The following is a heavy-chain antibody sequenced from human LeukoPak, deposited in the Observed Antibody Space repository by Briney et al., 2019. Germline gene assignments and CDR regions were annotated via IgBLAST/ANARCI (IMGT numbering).Heavy chain of an antibody. CDR3: AKDQYDPQLLWFGELYTNWFDP. Sequence: PSQTLSLTCTVSGGSISSGGYYWSWIRQHPGKGLEWIGYIYYSGSTYYNPSLKSRVTISVDTSKNQFSLKLSSVTAADTAVYYCAKDQYDPQLLWFGELYTNWFDPWGQGTLVTVSS. D-gene: IGHD3-10*01. CDR2: IYYSGST. J-gene: IGHJ5*02. V-gene: IGHV4-31*03. CDR1: GGSISSGGYY.